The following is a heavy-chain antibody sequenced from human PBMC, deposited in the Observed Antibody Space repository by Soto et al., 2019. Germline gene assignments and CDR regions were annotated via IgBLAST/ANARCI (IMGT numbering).Heavy chain of an antibody. D-gene: IGHD5-12*01. Sequence: SETLSLTCAVSGGSISSGGYSWSWIRQPPGKGLEWIGYIYHSGSTYYNPSLKSRVTISVDRSKNQFSLKLSSVTAADTAMYYCARDGSKDIVATPGGMDVWGQGTTVTVSS. J-gene: IGHJ6*02. CDR2: IYHSGST. CDR3: ARDGSKDIVATPGGMDV. CDR1: GGSISSGGYS. V-gene: IGHV4-30-2*01.